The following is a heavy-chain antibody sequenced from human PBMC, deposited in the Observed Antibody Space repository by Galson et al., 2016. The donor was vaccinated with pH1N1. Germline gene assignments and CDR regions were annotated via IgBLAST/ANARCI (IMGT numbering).Heavy chain of an antibody. D-gene: IGHD2-21*02. J-gene: IGHJ2*01. CDR2: MNPNSGST. CDR1: GYTFTNFD. Sequence: SVKVSCKASGYTFTNFDINWVRQATGQGLEWMGWMNPNSGSTGYAQKFQGRVTMTRNTSIRTAYMELSSLRSADTASYYCAIMYCGGDCPPGDFDLWGRGTLVTVSS. CDR3: AIMYCGGDCPPGDFDL. V-gene: IGHV1-8*01.